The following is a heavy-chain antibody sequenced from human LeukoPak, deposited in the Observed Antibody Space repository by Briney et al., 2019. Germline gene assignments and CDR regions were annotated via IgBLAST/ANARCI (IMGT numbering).Heavy chain of an antibody. V-gene: IGHV4-59*08. CDR3: ARLISVLDDYDFWSGYYRRAPYFDY. J-gene: IGHJ4*02. D-gene: IGHD3-3*01. Sequence: SETLSLTCTVSGGSISSYYWSWIRQPPGKGLEWIGYIYYSGSTNYNPSLKSRVTISVDTSKNQFSLKLSSVTAADTAVYYCARLISVLDDYDFWSGYYRRAPYFDYWGQGTLVTVSS. CDR1: GGSISSYY. CDR2: IYYSGST.